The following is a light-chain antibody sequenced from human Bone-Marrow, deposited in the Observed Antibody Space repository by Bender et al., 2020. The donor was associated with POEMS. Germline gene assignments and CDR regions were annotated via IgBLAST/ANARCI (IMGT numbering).Light chain of an antibody. CDR1: SSDVGTYDL. Sequence: QSALTQPASVSGSPGQSITISCSGSSSDVGTYDLVSWYQQHPDKAPKLMISEVSKRPSGISNRFSGSKSGNTASLTISGLQAEDEADYYCCSYAGSSTFVVFGGGTKVTVL. CDR3: CSYAGSSTFVV. CDR2: EVS. V-gene: IGLV2-23*02. J-gene: IGLJ3*02.